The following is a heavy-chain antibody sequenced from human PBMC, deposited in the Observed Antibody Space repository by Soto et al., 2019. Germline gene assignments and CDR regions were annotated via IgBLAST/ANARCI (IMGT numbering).Heavy chain of an antibody. V-gene: IGHV3-21*01. J-gene: IGHJ6*02. CDR3: ARDQPDSHYYGMEV. D-gene: IGHD2-21*02. Sequence: EMQLVESGGGPVEPGGSQRRSCTASGFSFSSFSMKWVRQAPGKGLVWVASISSAATYMYYADSVKGRFTISRDNAEKSLYLEMNSLRAEDAAVSYCARDQPDSHYYGMEVWGQGTTVSVSS. CDR2: ISSAATYM. CDR1: GFSFSSFS.